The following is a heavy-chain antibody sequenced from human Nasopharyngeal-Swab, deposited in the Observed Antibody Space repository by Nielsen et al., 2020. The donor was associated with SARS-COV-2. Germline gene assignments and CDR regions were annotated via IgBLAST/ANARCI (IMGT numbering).Heavy chain of an antibody. CDR3: ARVPGYSYGFGY. CDR2: INSDGSST. J-gene: IGHJ4*02. CDR1: GFTFSSYW. D-gene: IGHD5-18*01. V-gene: IGHV3-74*01. Sequence: GEFLKTFCAASGFTFSSYWMHWVRQAPGKGLVWVSRINSDGSSTSYADSVKGRFTISRNNAKNTLYLQMNSLRAEDTAVYYSARVPGYSYGFGYWGQGTLVTVSS.